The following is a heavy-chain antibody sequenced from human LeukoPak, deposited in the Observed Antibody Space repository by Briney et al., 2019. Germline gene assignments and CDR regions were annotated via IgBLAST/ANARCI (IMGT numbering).Heavy chain of an antibody. CDR1: GYAFTSYS. Sequence: ASVKVSCKASGYAFTSYSMNWVRQAPGQGLEWMGWINTKTGKPAYAQGFTGRFVSSLDTSVSTAYLQISSLKAEDTAVYYCAIDTTVGSGSPLDYWGQGTQITVSS. CDR2: INTKTGKP. CDR3: AIDTTVGSGSPLDY. D-gene: IGHD3-10*01. V-gene: IGHV7-4-1*02. J-gene: IGHJ4*02.